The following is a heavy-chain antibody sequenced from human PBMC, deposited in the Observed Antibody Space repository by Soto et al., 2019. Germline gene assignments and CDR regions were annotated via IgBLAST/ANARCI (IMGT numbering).Heavy chain of an antibody. CDR1: EFPFSNYA. J-gene: IGHJ4*02. CDR3: AKNPGYYYDSTGYHFDY. V-gene: IGHV3-23*01. D-gene: IGHD3-22*01. CDR2: ISYGGGTT. Sequence: PGGSLRLSCAASEFPFSNYALSWVRPAPGKGLEWVSAISYGGGTTYYADSVKGRFTISRDNSKNTLYLQMNSLRAEDTAVYYCAKNPGYYYDSTGYHFDYWGQGTLVTVSS.